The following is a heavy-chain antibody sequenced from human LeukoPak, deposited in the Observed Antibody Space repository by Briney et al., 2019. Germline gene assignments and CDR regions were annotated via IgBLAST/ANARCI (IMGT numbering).Heavy chain of an antibody. J-gene: IGHJ4*02. CDR3: ARDPSGTYSSEAWFDY. Sequence: SETLSLTCTVSGGSISSCRNYWSWIRQPAGKGLEWIGRISASGTTKYSPSLKSRLTISVDTSKNQFSLKLSSLTAAVTAVYYCARDPSGTYSSEAWFDYWGQGTLVTVSS. D-gene: IGHD1-26*01. CDR1: GGSISSCRNY. V-gene: IGHV4-61*02. CDR2: ISASGTT.